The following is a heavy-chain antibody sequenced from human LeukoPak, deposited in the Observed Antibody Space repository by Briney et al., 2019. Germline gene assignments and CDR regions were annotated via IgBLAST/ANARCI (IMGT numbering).Heavy chain of an antibody. Sequence: PGGALRLSCAASGFTFSSYAMSWVRQAPGKGLEWVSAISGSGGSTSYAASVKGRFTISRDNSKNPLDVQLNSLRAEDTAVYYCAKERPYCSGGSCYCFRLFNYWRQGAQVTVRS. V-gene: IGHV3-23*01. D-gene: IGHD2-15*01. CDR2: ISGSGGST. CDR3: AKERPYCSGGSCYCFRLFNY. J-gene: IGHJ4*02. CDR1: GFTFSSYA.